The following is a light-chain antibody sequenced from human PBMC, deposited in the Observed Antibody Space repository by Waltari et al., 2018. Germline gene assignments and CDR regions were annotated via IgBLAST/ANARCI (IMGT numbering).Light chain of an antibody. CDR1: SSNIGSYY. V-gene: IGLV1-47*02. CDR3: AVWDDSLSGVV. Sequence: QSGLTQPPSASGAPGQRVTISCSGSSSNIGSYYVYWYQFPGTAPKLLIHDNNQRPSGVPERLSGSKSGTSASLAISGLRSEDEADYYCAVWDDSLSGVVFGGGTKLTVL. J-gene: IGLJ3*02. CDR2: DNN.